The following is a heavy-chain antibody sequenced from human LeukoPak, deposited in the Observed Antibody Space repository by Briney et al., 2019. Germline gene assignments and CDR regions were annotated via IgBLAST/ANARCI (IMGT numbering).Heavy chain of an antibody. CDR3: ARSCSSSWFYFDY. V-gene: IGHV3-7*01. CDR2: IKQDGSEK. CDR1: GFTFSSYW. D-gene: IGHD6-13*01. Sequence: GGSLRLSCAASGFTFSSYWMSWVRQAPGKGLEWVANIKQDGSEKYYVDSVKGRFTNSRDNAKNSLYLQMNSLRAEDTAVYYCARSCSSSWFYFDYWGQGTLVTVSS. J-gene: IGHJ4*02.